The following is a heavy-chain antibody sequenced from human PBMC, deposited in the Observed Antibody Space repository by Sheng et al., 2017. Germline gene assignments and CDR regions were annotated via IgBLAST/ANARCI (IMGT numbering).Heavy chain of an antibody. CDR1: GFTFSSYS. CDR2: ISSSSSYI. CDR3: ARGSGSSWYARGGWFDP. Sequence: EVQLVESGGGLVKPGGSLRLSCAASGFTFSSYSMNWVRQAPGKGLEWVSSISSSSSYIYYADSVKGRFTISRDNAKNSLYLQMNSLRAEDTAVYYCARGSGSSWYARGGWFDPWGQGTLVTVSS. V-gene: IGHV3-21*01. D-gene: IGHD6-13*01. J-gene: IGHJ5*02.